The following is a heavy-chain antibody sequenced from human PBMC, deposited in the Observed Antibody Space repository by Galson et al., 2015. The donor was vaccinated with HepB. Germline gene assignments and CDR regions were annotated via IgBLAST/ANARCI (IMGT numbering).Heavy chain of an antibody. CDR1: GYTFTSYD. D-gene: IGHD6-13*01. Sequence: SVKVSCKASGYTFTSYDINWVRQATGQGLEWMGWMNPNSGNTGYAQKFQGRVTMTRNTSISTAYMELSSLRSEDTAVYYCARGGTGDSSSWYFYYYYYMDVWGKGTMVTVSS. CDR2: MNPNSGNT. V-gene: IGHV1-8*01. CDR3: ARGGTGDSSSWYFYYYYYMDV. J-gene: IGHJ6*03.